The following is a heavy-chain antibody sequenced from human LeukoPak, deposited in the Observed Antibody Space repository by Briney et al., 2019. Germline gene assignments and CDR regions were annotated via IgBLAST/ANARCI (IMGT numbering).Heavy chain of an antibody. CDR1: GFTFSSYA. D-gene: IGHD6-13*01. V-gene: IGHV3-23*01. CDR3: AKQSSSWYGGMDV. J-gene: IGHJ6*02. CDR2: ISGSGGST. Sequence: GGSLRLSCAASGFTFSSYAMSWVRQAPGKGMEWVSAISGSGGSTYYADSVKGRFTISRDNSKNTLYLQMNSLRAEDTAVYYCAKQSSSWYGGMDVWGQGTTVTVSS.